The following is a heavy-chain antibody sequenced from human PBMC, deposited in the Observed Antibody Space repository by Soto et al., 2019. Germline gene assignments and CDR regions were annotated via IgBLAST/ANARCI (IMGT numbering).Heavy chain of an antibody. Sequence: PSETLSLTCTVSGGSISSYYWSWIRQPPGKGLEWIGYIYYSGSTNYNPSLKSRVTISVDTSKNQFSLKLSSVTAADTAVYYCAREVQQLGLFDYWGQGTLVTVSS. CDR1: GGSISSYY. D-gene: IGHD6-13*01. V-gene: IGHV4-59*01. CDR3: AREVQQLGLFDY. CDR2: IYYSGST. J-gene: IGHJ4*02.